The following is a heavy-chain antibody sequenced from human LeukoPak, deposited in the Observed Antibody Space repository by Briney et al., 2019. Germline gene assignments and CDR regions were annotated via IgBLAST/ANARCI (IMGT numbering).Heavy chain of an antibody. D-gene: IGHD3-10*01. Sequence: SETLSLTCTVSGGSISSGSYFWTWIRQSAGKGLEWIGRIYSSGSTTYNPSLKSRVTMSIDTSRNQFSLNLSSVTAADTAVYYCARDGIHYSSGFDPWGQGILVTVSS. J-gene: IGHJ5*02. CDR1: GGSISSGSYF. V-gene: IGHV4-61*02. CDR2: IYSSGST. CDR3: ARDGIHYSSGFDP.